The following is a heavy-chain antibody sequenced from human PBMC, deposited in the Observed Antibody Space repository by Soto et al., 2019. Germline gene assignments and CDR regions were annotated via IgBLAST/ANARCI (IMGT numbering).Heavy chain of an antibody. CDR1: GYTLTELS. CDR2: FDPRGGET. D-gene: IGHD5-12*01. Sequence: EASVKVSCKASGYTLTELSMHWVRQAPGKGLEWMGIFDPRGGETSYAQKFQGRVTMTRDTSTSTVYMELSSLRSEDTAVYYCARENREYSGYDSEYFQHWGQGTPVTVSS. CDR3: ARENREYSGYDSEYFQH. J-gene: IGHJ1*01. V-gene: IGHV1-24*01.